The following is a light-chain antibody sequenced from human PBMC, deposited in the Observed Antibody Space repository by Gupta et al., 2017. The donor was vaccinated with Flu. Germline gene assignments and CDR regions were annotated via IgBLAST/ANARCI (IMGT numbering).Light chain of an antibody. CDR1: STNIGDNI. J-gene: IGLJ2*01. CDR2: SNN. Sequence: QSVLTQPPSASGTPGQRVTISCSGSSTNIGDNIVNWYQQVPGRAPKLLINSNNQRPSGVPDRFSASKSGTSASLAISGLQFEDEADYSCAAWDDSLKGVVFGGRTKLTVL. CDR3: AAWDDSLKGVV. V-gene: IGLV1-44*01.